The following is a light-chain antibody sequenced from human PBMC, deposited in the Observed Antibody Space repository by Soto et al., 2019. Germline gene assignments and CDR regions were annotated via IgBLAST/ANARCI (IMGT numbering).Light chain of an antibody. V-gene: IGLV2-14*01. CDR3: SSYTSSSTLGVV. CDR2: DVS. J-gene: IGLJ2*01. Sequence: QSALTQPASVSGSPGQSITISCTGTSSDVGGYNYVSWYQQHPGKAPKLMIYDVSNRPSGVSNRFSGSKSGNTASLTISGLPAEDEADYYCSSYTSSSTLGVVFGGGTQLTVL. CDR1: SSDVGGYNY.